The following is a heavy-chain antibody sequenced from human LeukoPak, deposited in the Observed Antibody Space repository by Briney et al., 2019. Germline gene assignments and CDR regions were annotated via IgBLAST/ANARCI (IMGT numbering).Heavy chain of an antibody. J-gene: IGHJ6*02. Sequence: GGSLRLSCAASGFTVSSNYMSWVRQAPGKGLEWVSVIYSGGSTYYADSVKGRFTISRHNSKNTLYLQMNSLRAEDTAVYYCARESWGDAYNYGHDYYYVMDVWGQGPTVTVSS. CDR3: ARESWGDAYNYGHDYYYVMDV. D-gene: IGHD5-24*01. V-gene: IGHV3-53*04. CDR1: GFTVSSNY. CDR2: IYSGGST.